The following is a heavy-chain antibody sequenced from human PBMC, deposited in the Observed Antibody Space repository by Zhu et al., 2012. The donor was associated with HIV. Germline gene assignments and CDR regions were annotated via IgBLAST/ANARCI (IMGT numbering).Heavy chain of an antibody. J-gene: IGHJ1*01. CDR1: GYNFRDYS. CDR3: RHGRIIFVSGEGPVIIAEYLFPGNT. V-gene: IGHV1-2*02. Sequence: QVQLVQSGAVIKTPGSSVKISCRASGYNFRDYSIHWVRLIPDKGFEWIGWIKPLWGAVSYARQLQGRVSMTRQLSQDPDDPDWGVAYMEFSGLTARRHGRIIFVSGEGPVIIAEYLFPGNTWGQGTVVVVSS. D-gene: IGHD3-3*01. CDR2: IKPLWGAV.